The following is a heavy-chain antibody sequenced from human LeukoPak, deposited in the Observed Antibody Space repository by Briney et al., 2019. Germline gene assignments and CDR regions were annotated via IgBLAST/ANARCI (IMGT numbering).Heavy chain of an antibody. CDR3: AKGVVAATNAAYYGMDV. CDR2: ISYDESDK. D-gene: IGHD2-15*01. Sequence: QSGGSLRLSCAASGFTFSNYGMHWVRQAPGKGLEWVAVISYDESDKYYVDSVKGRFTISKDNSKNTLYLQMNSLRPEDTAVYYCAKGVVAATNAAYYGMDVWGQGTTVTVSS. CDR1: GFTFSNYG. J-gene: IGHJ6*02. V-gene: IGHV3-30*18.